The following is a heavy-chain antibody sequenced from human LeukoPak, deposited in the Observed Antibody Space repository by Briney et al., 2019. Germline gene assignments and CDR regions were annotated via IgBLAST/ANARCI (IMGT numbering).Heavy chain of an antibody. J-gene: IGHJ6*02. V-gene: IGHV3-53*04. D-gene: IGHD4-4*01. CDR1: GFTVSSNY. CDR3: ARDRAVTSTKIYGMDV. CDR2: IYSGGST. Sequence: GGSLRLSCAASGFTVSSNYMSWVRQAPGKGLEWVSVIYSGGSTYYADSVKGRFTISRHNSKNTLYLQMNSLRAEDTAVYYCARDRAVTSTKIYGMDVWGQGTTVTVSS.